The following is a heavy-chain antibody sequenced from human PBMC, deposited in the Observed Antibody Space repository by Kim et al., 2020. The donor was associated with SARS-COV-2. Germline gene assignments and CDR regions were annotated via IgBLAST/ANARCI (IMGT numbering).Heavy chain of an antibody. V-gene: IGHV3-13*05. D-gene: IGHD3-10*01. CDR3: ARGRLGVYGSGSYFFDY. J-gene: IGHJ4*02. Sequence: GGSLRLSCAASGFTFSSYDMHWVRQATGKGLEWVSAIGTAGDPYYPGSVKGRSTISRENAKNSLYLQMNSLRAGDTAVYYCARGRLGVYGSGSYFFDYWGQGTLVTVSS. CDR1: GFTFSSYD. CDR2: IGTAGDP.